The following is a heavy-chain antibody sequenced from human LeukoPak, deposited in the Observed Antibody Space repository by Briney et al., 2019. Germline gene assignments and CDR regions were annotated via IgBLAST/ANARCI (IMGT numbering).Heavy chain of an antibody. CDR2: FYSGRST. D-gene: IGHD3-16*02. Sequence: PGGSLRLSCAAPGFTVSSNYMSWVRQAPGKGLECFSVFYSGRSTYYADPAKGRFTISRAKSTNTPYLQKNSLSAEDTAVYYCAGDRRTGRLGELSLDPCFDYWGQGTLVTVSS. V-gene: IGHV3-53*01. CDR3: AGDRRTGRLGELSLDPCFDY. CDR1: GFTVSSNY. J-gene: IGHJ4*02.